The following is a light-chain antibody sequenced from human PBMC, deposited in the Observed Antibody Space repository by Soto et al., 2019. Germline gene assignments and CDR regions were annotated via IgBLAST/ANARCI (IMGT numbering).Light chain of an antibody. Sequence: EIGLTRSPGTLSLSPGDRATLSCRTSQSIGNNYLVWYQQKPGRAPRLLIHGASRRATGIPDRFTGSGSGTDFTLTISRLEPEDFAVYYCQHFGTSPPFTFGPGTKVDIK. V-gene: IGKV3-20*01. J-gene: IGKJ3*01. CDR1: QSIGNNY. CDR3: QHFGTSPPFT. CDR2: GAS.